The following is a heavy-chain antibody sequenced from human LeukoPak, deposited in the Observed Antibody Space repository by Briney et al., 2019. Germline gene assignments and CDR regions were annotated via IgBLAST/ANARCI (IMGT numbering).Heavy chain of an antibody. CDR1: GYTFSNND. D-gene: IGHD3-3*01. V-gene: IGHV1-8*03. CDR3: ARVGIGVTIFGVVIPRRYYFDY. J-gene: IGHJ4*02. CDR2: MNPISGNT. Sequence: GASVKVSCKASGYTFSNNDINWVRQATGQGLEWMGWMNPISGNTGFAQKFQGRVTITRITSISTAYMEMSSLRSDDTAVYYCARVGIGVTIFGVVIPRRYYFDYWGQGTLVTVSS.